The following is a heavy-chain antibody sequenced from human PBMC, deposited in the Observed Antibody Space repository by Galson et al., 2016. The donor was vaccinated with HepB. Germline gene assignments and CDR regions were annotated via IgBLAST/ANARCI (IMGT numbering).Heavy chain of an antibody. CDR3: TRDVGYSGYGMDV. Sequence: SLRLSCAGTGFTLSTYSTNWVRQAPGKGLEWLSHIIHTSSFTFYADSVKGRFTISRDDAKNSLYLQMNSLRDEDTAVYYCTRDVGYSGYGMDVWGQGTTVTVSS. V-gene: IGHV3-48*02. CDR1: GFTLSTYS. CDR2: IIHTSSFT. J-gene: IGHJ6*02. D-gene: IGHD5-12*01.